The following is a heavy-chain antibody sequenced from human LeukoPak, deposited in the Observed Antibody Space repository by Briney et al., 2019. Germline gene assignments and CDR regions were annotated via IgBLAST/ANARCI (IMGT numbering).Heavy chain of an antibody. V-gene: IGHV3-30*18. CDR3: SKEHFESSCSTTNHLKIDY. Sequence: GGSLRLSCAASGFTFSSYGMHWVRQAPGKGLEWVAVISYDGSNRYYVGSVKGRFTISRDNSKNTLYLQMNSLRAEDTDEFYCSKEHFESSCSTTNHLKIDYWGQGTLVTVSS. D-gene: IGHD3-22*01. CDR1: GFTFSSYG. J-gene: IGHJ4*02. CDR2: ISYDGSNR.